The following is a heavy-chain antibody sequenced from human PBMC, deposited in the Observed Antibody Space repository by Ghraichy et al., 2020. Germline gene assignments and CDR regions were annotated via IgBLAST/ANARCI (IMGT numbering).Heavy chain of an antibody. CDR2: ISTYNGNT. V-gene: IGHV1-18*01. Sequence: ASVKVSCKASGYTFTNYGITWVRQAPGQGLEWMGWISTYNGNTNYAQKVQGRVTMTTDTSTSTAYMELKSLRFDDTAVYYCARDSHFWSGYYFDSWGQGTLVTVSS. J-gene: IGHJ4*02. D-gene: IGHD3-3*02. CDR1: GYTFTNYG. CDR3: ARDSHFWSGYYFDS.